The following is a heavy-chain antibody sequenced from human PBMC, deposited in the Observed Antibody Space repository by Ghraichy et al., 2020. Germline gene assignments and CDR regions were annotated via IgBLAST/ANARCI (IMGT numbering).Heavy chain of an antibody. CDR2: ISRGGST. Sequence: GGSLRLSCAASGFTFNNYAMSWVRQAPGEGLEWVSAISRGGSTYYADSVKGRFTISRDNSKNTLDLQMNSLRAEDTAVYYCAKLIAAGGHFDYWGQGILVTVSS. V-gene: IGHV3-23*01. CDR3: AKLIAAGGHFDY. CDR1: GFTFNNYA. D-gene: IGHD6-13*01. J-gene: IGHJ4*02.